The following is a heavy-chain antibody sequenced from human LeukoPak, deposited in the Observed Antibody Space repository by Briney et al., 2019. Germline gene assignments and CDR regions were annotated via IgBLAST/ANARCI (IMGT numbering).Heavy chain of an antibody. CDR2: IDPSDSYT. V-gene: IGHV5-10-1*01. CDR3: AGARGILTGYYLN. D-gene: IGHD3-9*01. J-gene: IGHJ4*02. Sequence: GESLKISCKGSGYSVTSYWISWVRQMPGKGLEWMGRIDPSDSYTNYSPSFQGHVTISADKSISTAYLQWSSLKASDTAMYYCAGARGILTGYYLNWGQGTLVTVSS. CDR1: GYSVTSYW.